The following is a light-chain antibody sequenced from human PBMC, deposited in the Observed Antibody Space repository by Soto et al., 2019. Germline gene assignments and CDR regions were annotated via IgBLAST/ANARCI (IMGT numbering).Light chain of an antibody. CDR2: SNN. J-gene: IGLJ1*01. Sequence: QSVLTQPPSASGTPGQRVTISCSGSSSNIGSNTVNWYQQLPETAPRLLIYSNNQRPSGVPDRFSASKSGTSASLAISGLQSEDEADYYCAAWDDSLNGYVFGTGTQLTVL. CDR1: SSNIGSNT. V-gene: IGLV1-44*01. CDR3: AAWDDSLNGYV.